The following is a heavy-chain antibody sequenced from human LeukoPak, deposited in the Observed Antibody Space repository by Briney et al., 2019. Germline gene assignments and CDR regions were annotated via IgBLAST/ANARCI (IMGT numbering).Heavy chain of an antibody. J-gene: IGHJ4*02. V-gene: IGHV3-23*01. D-gene: IGHD5-24*01. Sequence: PGGSLRLSCAASGFIFSNYAMSWVRQAPGKGLEWVSAISGSGGTTFYADSVKGRFTISRDNSKNTLYLQVNSLRAADKAIYYCAKVQEMDTILPPFHYWGQGTLVTVSS. CDR1: GFIFSNYA. CDR2: ISGSGGTT. CDR3: AKVQEMDTILPPFHY.